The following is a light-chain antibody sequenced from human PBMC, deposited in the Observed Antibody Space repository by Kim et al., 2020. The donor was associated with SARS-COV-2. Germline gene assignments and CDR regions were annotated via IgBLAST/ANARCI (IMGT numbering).Light chain of an antibody. CDR2: DAS. V-gene: IGKV1-33*01. CDR3: QQYGTLPYT. CDR1: QDISNY. Sequence: SASVGDRVTITCQASQDISNYLNWYQQTPGKAPKLLIYDASNLEAGVPSRFSGGGSGTHFTFTISSLQPEDITTYFCQQYGTLPYTFGQGTKLEI. J-gene: IGKJ2*01.